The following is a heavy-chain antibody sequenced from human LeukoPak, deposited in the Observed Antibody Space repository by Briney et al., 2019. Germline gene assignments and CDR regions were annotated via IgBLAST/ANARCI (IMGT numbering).Heavy chain of an antibody. CDR2: ISGSGGST. V-gene: IGHV3-23*01. D-gene: IGHD6-13*01. CDR1: GFTFSSYA. CDR3: AKDLPPGIAAAGAFDY. Sequence: GGSLRLSCAASGFTFSSYAMSWVRQAPGKGLEWVSAISGSGGSTYYADSVKGRFTISRDNSKNTLYLQMNSLGAEDTAVYYCAKDLPPGIAAAGAFDYWGQGTLVTVSS. J-gene: IGHJ4*02.